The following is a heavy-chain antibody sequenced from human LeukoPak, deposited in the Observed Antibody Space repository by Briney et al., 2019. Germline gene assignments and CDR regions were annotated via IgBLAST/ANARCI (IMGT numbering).Heavy chain of an antibody. D-gene: IGHD3-10*01. CDR3: ASSGSYRIYYFDY. Sequence: KPSETLSLTCTVSGGSISSSSYYWGWIRQPPGKGLEWIGSIYYSGNTYYNPSLQSRVTISLDTSKNRLSLKLSSVTAADTAVYYCASSGSYRIYYFDYWGQGTLVTVSS. CDR2: IYYSGNT. V-gene: IGHV4-39*01. CDR1: GGSISSSSYY. J-gene: IGHJ4*02.